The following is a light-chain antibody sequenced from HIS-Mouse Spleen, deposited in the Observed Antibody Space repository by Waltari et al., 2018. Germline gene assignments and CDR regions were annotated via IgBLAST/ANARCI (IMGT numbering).Light chain of an antibody. V-gene: IGLV2-8*01. CDR2: EVS. Sequence: QSALTPPPSASGSPGQSVTISCTGTSSDVGGYNYVSWYQQHPAKAPNLMIYEVSKRPSGVPDRFSGSKSGNTASLTVSGLQAEDEADYYCSSYAGSNNYVVFGGGTKLTVL. CDR3: SSYAGSNNYVV. J-gene: IGLJ2*01. CDR1: SSDVGGYNY.